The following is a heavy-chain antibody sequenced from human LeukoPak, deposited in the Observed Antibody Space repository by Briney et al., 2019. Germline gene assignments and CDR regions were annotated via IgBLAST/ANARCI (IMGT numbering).Heavy chain of an antibody. Sequence: SGGSLRLSCSASGFTFSRYAMHWVRQAPGKVLEYVSGINDNGGRTHYGDSVKGRFSISRDNSKNTLHLQMSTLRAEDTALYYCVKDVGGSYAFDYWGQGILVTVAS. CDR2: INDNGGRT. V-gene: IGHV3-64D*09. CDR3: VKDVGGSYAFDY. D-gene: IGHD1-26*01. J-gene: IGHJ4*02. CDR1: GFTFSRYA.